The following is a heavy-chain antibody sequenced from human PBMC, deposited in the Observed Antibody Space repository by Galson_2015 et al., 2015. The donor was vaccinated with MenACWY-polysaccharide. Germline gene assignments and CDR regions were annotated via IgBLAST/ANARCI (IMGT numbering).Heavy chain of an antibody. CDR1: GSTFSSNS. J-gene: IGHJ4*02. CDR3: ASTSPNSF. V-gene: IGHV3-48*01. Sequence: SLRLSCAASGSTFSSNSMNWVRQAPGKGLEWVSYISSSSGTIYYADSVKGRFTISRDDAKNSLYLQMNSLRAEDTAVYYCASTSPNSFWGQGTRVIVSS. D-gene: IGHD2-21*01. CDR2: ISSSSGTI.